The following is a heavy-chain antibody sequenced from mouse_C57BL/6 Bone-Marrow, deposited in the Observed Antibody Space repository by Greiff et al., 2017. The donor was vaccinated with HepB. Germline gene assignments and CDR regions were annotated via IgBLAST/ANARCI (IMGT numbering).Heavy chain of an antibody. D-gene: IGHD1-1*01. CDR1: GISITTGNYR. V-gene: IGHV3-5*01. Sequence: EVQGVESGPGLVKPSQTVFLTCTVTGISITTGNYRWSWIRQFPGNKLEWIGYIYYSGTITYNPSLTSRTTITRDTPKNQFFLEMNSLTAEDTATYYCAREAITTVVATDWYFDVWGTGTTVTVSS. CDR2: IYYSGTI. J-gene: IGHJ1*03. CDR3: AREAITTVVATDWYFDV.